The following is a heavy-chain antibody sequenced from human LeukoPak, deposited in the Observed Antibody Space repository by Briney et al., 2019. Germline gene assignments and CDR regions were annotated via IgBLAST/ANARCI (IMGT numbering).Heavy chain of an antibody. J-gene: IGHJ4*02. D-gene: IGHD2-15*01. Sequence: GASVKVSCKASGYTFTGYYMHWVRQAPGQGLEWMGWINPNSGNTGYAQKFQGRVTMTRNTSISTAYMELSSLRSEDTAVYYCARAGGYCGRISCPYHFDYWGQGSLVAVSS. CDR2: INPNSGNT. CDR3: ARAGGYCGRISCPYHFDY. CDR1: GYTFTGYY. V-gene: IGHV1-8*02.